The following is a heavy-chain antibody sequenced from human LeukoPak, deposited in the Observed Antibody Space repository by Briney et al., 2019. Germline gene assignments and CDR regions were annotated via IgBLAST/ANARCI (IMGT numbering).Heavy chain of an antibody. D-gene: IGHD3-10*01. V-gene: IGHV4-34*01. CDR1: GESFSGDY. CDR3: ARGGNVLLWFGEPHDY. J-gene: IGHJ4*02. CDR2: INHSGST. Sequence: SETLSLPCAVYGESFSGDYWSWIRQPPGKGLEWIGEINHSGSTNYNPSLKSRVTISVDTSKNQFSLKLSSVTAADTAVYYCARGGNVLLWFGEPHDYWGQGTLVTVSS.